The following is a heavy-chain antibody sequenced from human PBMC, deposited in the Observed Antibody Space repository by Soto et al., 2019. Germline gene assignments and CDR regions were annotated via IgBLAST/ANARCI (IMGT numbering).Heavy chain of an antibody. V-gene: IGHV3-21*01. CDR1: GFTFSSYS. CDR3: ARDGSGSYYNLNWFDP. D-gene: IGHD3-10*01. J-gene: IGHJ5*02. CDR2: ISSSSSYI. Sequence: GGALRLSCAASGFTFSSYSMNWVRQAPGKGLEWVSSISSSSSYIYYADSVKGRFTISRDNAKNSLYLQMNSLRAEGTAVYYCARDGSGSYYNLNWFDPWGQGTLATVSP.